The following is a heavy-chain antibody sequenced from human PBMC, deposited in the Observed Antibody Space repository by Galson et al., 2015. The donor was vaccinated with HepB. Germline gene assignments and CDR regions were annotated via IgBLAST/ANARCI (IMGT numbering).Heavy chain of an antibody. Sequence: SLRLSCAASGVTFSNYGFHWVRQAPGKGLEWVTVISYDGRNKHYADSVKGRFTISRDNSKNMVYLQMNSLRAEDTALYFCAKDPYLYHALAGNMAGFDYWRQGTLVTVSS. J-gene: IGHJ4*02. CDR3: AKDPYLYHALAGNMAGFDY. V-gene: IGHV3-30*18. CDR1: GVTFSNYG. CDR2: ISYDGRNK. D-gene: IGHD6-19*01.